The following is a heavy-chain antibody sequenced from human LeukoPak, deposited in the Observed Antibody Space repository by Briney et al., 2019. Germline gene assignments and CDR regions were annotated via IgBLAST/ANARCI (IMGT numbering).Heavy chain of an antibody. CDR3: AKDAQRGFDYSNSLDK. Sequence: GRSLRLSCATSGFTFSHYGMHWVRQAPGKGLEWVAVIWSDGTNSFYGDPVKGRFTISRDNFQRTGYLQMNSLRAEETAVYYCAKDAQRGFDYSNSLDKWGQGTLVTVSS. D-gene: IGHD4-11*01. CDR1: GFTFSHYG. J-gene: IGHJ4*02. V-gene: IGHV3-33*06. CDR2: IWSDGTNS.